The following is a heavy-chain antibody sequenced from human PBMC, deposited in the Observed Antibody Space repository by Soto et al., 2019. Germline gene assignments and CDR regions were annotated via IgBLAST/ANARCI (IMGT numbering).Heavy chain of an antibody. CDR3: ARLETEFLERLGFDP. CDR2: IYYSGST. CDR1: GGSISSYY. Sequence: AETLSLTCTVSGGSISSYYWSWIRQPPGKGLEWIGYIYYSGSTNYNPSLKSRVTISVDTSKNQFSLKLSSVTAADTAVYYCARLETEFLERLGFDPWGQGTLVTVSS. V-gene: IGHV4-59*01. J-gene: IGHJ5*02. D-gene: IGHD3-3*01.